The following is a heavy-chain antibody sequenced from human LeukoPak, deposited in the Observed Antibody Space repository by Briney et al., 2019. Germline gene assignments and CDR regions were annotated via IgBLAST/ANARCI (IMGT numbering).Heavy chain of an antibody. Sequence: ASVKVSCTASGYTFTDYSIHWGRQAPGQGLVCMGWIKPNGGDTSYAQKFQGRVTMTRDTSISTAYMELSRLKYDDTAVYYCARGVAGVYSWFDPWGQGTLVTVSS. J-gene: IGHJ5*02. CDR3: ARGVAGVYSWFDP. V-gene: IGHV1-2*02. CDR2: IKPNGGDT. CDR1: GYTFTDYS. D-gene: IGHD6-19*01.